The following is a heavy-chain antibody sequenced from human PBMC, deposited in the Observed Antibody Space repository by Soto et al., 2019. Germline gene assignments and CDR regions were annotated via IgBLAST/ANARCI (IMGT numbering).Heavy chain of an antibody. V-gene: IGHV3-21*01. D-gene: IGHD1-1*01. CDR1: GFTFSSYS. J-gene: IGHJ4*02. CDR3: ARDTIREQTGKFDY. Sequence: GSLRLSCAASGFTFSSYSMNWVRQAPGKGLEWVSSISSSSSYIYYADSVKGRFTISRDNAKNSLYLQMNSLRAEDTAVYYCARDTIREQTGKFDYWGQGTLVTVSS. CDR2: ISSSSSYI.